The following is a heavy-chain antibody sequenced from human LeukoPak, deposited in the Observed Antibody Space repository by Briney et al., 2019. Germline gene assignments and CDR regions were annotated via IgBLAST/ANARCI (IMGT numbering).Heavy chain of an antibody. CDR3: ASSPPTGITVTYFDY. D-gene: IGHD3-10*01. Sequence: GGSLRLSCAASGFTFSSYAMSWVRQAPGKGLEWVSAISDTGYSIYYADSVQGRFTISRDNSKNILYLQMNSLRAEDTAVYYCASSPPTGITVTYFDYWGQGALVTVCS. J-gene: IGHJ4*02. CDR2: ISDTGYSI. CDR1: GFTFSSYA. V-gene: IGHV3-23*01.